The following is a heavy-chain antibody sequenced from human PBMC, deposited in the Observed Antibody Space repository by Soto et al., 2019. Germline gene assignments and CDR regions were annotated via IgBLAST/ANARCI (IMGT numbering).Heavy chain of an antibody. Sequence: QVQLMESGGGVVQPGRSLRLSCAASGFTFSNYGMQWVRQAPGKGLEWAAVVSYDGNVKFYADSVKGRFTISRDNSKNTLYLQMNSLRTEDTAIYYCAKERTAKAAAEFDYWGQGTLVTVSS. CDR3: AKERTAKAAAEFDY. CDR2: VSYDGNVK. J-gene: IGHJ4*02. D-gene: IGHD6-25*01. CDR1: GFTFSNYG. V-gene: IGHV3-30*18.